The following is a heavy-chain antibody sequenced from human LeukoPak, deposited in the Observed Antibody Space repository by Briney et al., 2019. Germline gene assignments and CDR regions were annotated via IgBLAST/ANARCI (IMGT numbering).Heavy chain of an antibody. D-gene: IGHD2-2*01. CDR3: ARGWPKIVVVPASWFDP. CDR2: INHSGST. V-gene: IGHV4-34*01. CDR1: GGSFSGYY. J-gene: IGHJ5*02. Sequence: SETLSLTCAVNGGSFSGYYWSWIRQPPGKGLEWIGEINHSGSTNYNPSLKSRVTISVDTSKNQFSLKLSSVTAADTAVYYCARGWPKIVVVPASWFDPWGQGTLVTVSS.